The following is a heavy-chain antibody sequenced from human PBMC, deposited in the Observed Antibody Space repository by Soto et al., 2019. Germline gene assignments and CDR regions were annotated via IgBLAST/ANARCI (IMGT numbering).Heavy chain of an antibody. CDR1: GGTFSSYD. D-gene: IGHD3-22*01. CDR3: ARGPPHNYYDSSGYYWALGY. Sequence: VASVKVSCKASGGTFSSYDISWVRQAPGQGLEWMGGIIPIFGTANYAQKFQGRVTITADKSTSTAYMELSSLRSEDTAVYYCARGPPHNYYDSSGYYWALGYWGQGTLVTVSS. CDR2: IIPIFGTA. J-gene: IGHJ4*02. V-gene: IGHV1-69*06.